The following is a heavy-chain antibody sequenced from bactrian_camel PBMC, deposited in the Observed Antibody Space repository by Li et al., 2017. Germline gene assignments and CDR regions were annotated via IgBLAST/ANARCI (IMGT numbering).Heavy chain of an antibody. D-gene: IGHD4*01. J-gene: IGHJ4*01. CDR1: GFTFGNYE. CDR2: INSGGSRT. Sequence: VQLVESGGGLVQPGGSLRLSCAASGFTFGNYEMSWVRQAPGKGLEWVSAINSGGSRTYYADPVKGRFTISRDNAKGTLDLEMNSLKPEDTAMYYCAVRGGAYRWGQSCDYNIWGQGTQVTVS. CDR3: AVRGGAYRWGQSCDYNI. V-gene: IGHV3S40*01.